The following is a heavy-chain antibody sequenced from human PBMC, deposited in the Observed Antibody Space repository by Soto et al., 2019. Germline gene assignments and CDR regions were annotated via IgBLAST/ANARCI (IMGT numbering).Heavy chain of an antibody. CDR1: GDTFSFYT. Sequence: SVKVSCKASGDTFSFYTINWVRQAPGLGLEWLGRINPTLSMSNYAQYFQGRVTITADKSTSTAYMELSSLRSEDTAMYYCATNYGSGYRAFDFWGQGALVTSPQ. D-gene: IGHD3-10*01. V-gene: IGHV1-69*02. CDR2: INPTLSMS. CDR3: ATNYGSGYRAFDF. J-gene: IGHJ4*02.